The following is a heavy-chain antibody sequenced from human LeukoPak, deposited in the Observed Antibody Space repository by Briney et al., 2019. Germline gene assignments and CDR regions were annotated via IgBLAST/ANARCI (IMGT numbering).Heavy chain of an antibody. Sequence: GGSLRLSCAASEFTFFTYWMSWVRQAPGKGLEWVANIKQDGSEKYYVDSVKGRFTISRDNAKNSLYLQMNSLRAEDTAVYYCARDSLYDSSGPAIDYWGQGTLVTVSS. CDR1: EFTFFTYW. V-gene: IGHV3-7*01. CDR2: IKQDGSEK. J-gene: IGHJ4*02. CDR3: ARDSLYDSSGPAIDY. D-gene: IGHD3-22*01.